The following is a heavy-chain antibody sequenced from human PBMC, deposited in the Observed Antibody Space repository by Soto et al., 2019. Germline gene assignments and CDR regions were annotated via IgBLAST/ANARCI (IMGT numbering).Heavy chain of an antibody. Sequence: EVQLLESGGGLVQPGGSPRLSCAASGFTFSSYAMSWVRQAPGKGLEWVSAISGSGGSTYYADSVKGRFTISRDNSKNTLYLQMNSLRAEDTAVYYCAKEGDYYDSSGYYFDYWGQGTLVTVSS. J-gene: IGHJ4*02. CDR2: ISGSGGST. D-gene: IGHD3-22*01. V-gene: IGHV3-23*01. CDR3: AKEGDYYDSSGYYFDY. CDR1: GFTFSSYA.